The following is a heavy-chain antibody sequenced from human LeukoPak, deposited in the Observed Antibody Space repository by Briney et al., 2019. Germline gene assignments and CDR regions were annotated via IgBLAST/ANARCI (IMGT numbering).Heavy chain of an antibody. CDR3: AREAFGYYDSSGFFDY. Sequence: SETLSLTCTVSGGSISSYYWSWIRQPAGKGLEWIGRIYHSGSTYYNPSLKSRVTISVDTSKNQFSLKLSSVTAADTAVYYCAREAFGYYDSSGFFDYWGQGTLVTVSS. CDR2: IYHSGST. J-gene: IGHJ4*02. CDR1: GGSISSYY. D-gene: IGHD3-22*01. V-gene: IGHV4-4*07.